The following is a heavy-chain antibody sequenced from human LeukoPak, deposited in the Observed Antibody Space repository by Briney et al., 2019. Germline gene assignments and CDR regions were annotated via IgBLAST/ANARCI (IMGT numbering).Heavy chain of an antibody. V-gene: IGHV4-4*07. CDR3: AREGHFAPKGAFDI. CDR2: IYTSGST. D-gene: IGHD3-3*02. CDR1: GGSISSYY. J-gene: IGHJ3*02. Sequence: SETLSLTCTVSGGSISSYYWSWIRQPAGKGLEWIGRIYTSGSTNYNPSLKSRVTMSVDTSKNQFSLKLSSVTAVDTAGYYCAREGHFAPKGAFDIWAKGQWSPSLQ.